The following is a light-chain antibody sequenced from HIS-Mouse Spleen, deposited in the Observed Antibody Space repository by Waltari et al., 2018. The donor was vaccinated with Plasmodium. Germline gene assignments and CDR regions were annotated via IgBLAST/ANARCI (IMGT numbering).Light chain of an antibody. Sequence: HSALTQPASVSGSPGHSITISCTGPSRHVGGYNYVSWYQHHPGKAPKLMIYDVSNRPSGVSNRFSGSKSGNTASLTISGLQAEDEADYYCSSYTSSSTVVFGGGTKLTVL. CDR1: SRHVGGYNY. CDR2: DVS. J-gene: IGLJ2*01. CDR3: SSYTSSSTVV. V-gene: IGLV2-14*03.